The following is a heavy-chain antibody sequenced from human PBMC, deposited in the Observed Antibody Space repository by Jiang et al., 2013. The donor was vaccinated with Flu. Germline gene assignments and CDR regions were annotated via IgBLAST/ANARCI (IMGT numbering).Heavy chain of an antibody. CDR1: GYTFSSYP. J-gene: IGHJ4*02. Sequence: GAEVKKPGASVKVSCKTTGYTFSSYPMHWVRQAPGQRLEWMGWINVGNGNTKYSQKFQGRVTITRDTSASTAYMELSSLRSEDTAVYYCATGDFGVVMFFDYWGQGTLVTVSS. V-gene: IGHV1-3*01. CDR3: ATGDFGVVMFFDY. D-gene: IGHD3-3*01. CDR2: INVGNGNT.